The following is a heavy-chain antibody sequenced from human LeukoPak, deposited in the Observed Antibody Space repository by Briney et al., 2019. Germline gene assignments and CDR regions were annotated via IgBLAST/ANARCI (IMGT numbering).Heavy chain of an antibody. Sequence: ASETLSLTCTVSGGSISSYYWSWIRQPPGKGLEWIGYIYYSGSTNYNPSLKSRVTISVDTSKNQFSLKLSSVTAADTAVYYCARGIEAGYYYDSSGHYHDYWGQGTLVTVSS. CDR1: GGSISSYY. CDR2: IYYSGST. CDR3: ARGIEAGYYYDSSGHYHDY. J-gene: IGHJ4*02. D-gene: IGHD3-22*01. V-gene: IGHV4-59*01.